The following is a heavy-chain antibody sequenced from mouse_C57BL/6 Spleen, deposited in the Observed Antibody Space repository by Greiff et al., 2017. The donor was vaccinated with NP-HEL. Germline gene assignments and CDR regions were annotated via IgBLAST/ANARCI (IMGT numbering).Heavy chain of an antibody. Sequence: VQLVESGAELARPGASVKLSCKASGYTFTSYGISWVKQRTGQGLEWIGEIYPRSGNTYYNEKFKGKATLTADKSSSTAYMELRSLTSEDSAVYFCAREGGTTVVSDYWGQGTTLTVSS. CDR2: IYPRSGNT. D-gene: IGHD1-1*01. J-gene: IGHJ2*01. CDR1: GYTFTSYG. CDR3: AREGGTTVVSDY. V-gene: IGHV1-81*01.